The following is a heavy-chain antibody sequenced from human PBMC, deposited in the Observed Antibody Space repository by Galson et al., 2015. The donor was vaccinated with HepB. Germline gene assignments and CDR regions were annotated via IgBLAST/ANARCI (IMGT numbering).Heavy chain of an antibody. V-gene: IGHV1-18*04. CDR2: ISAYNGNT. D-gene: IGHD6-19*01. CDR1: GYTFTSYG. CDR3: ASSSDPRIAVAGLNFDY. J-gene: IGHJ4*02. Sequence: SVKVSCKASGYTFTSYGISWVRQAPGQGLEWMGWISAYNGNTNYAQKLQGRVTMTTDTSTSTAYMELRSLRSDDTAVYYCASSSDPRIAVAGLNFDYWGQGTLVTVSS.